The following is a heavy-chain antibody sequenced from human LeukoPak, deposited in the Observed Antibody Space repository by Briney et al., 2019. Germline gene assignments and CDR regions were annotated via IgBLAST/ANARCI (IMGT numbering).Heavy chain of an antibody. V-gene: IGHV4-59*08. CDR2: IYYSGST. D-gene: IGHD6-13*01. Sequence: SETLSLTCTVSGGSISSYYWSWIRQPLGKGLEWIGYIYYSGSTNYNPSLKSRVTISVDTSKNQFSLKLSSVTAADTAVYYCARQGYSSSWSIGDDAFDIWGQGTMVTVSS. CDR1: GGSISSYY. J-gene: IGHJ3*02. CDR3: ARQGYSSSWSIGDDAFDI.